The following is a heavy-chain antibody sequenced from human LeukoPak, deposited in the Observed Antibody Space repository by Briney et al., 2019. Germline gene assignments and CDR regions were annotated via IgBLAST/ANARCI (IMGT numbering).Heavy chain of an antibody. CDR2: INPNSGGT. V-gene: IGHV1-2*02. D-gene: IGHD3-16*02. J-gene: IGHJ1*01. CDR1: GYTFTGYY. CDR3: ARGLITFGGVIVMPNAEYFQH. Sequence: GASVKVSCKASGYTFTGYYMHWVRQAPGQGLEWMGWINPNSGGTNYAQKFQGRVTMTRDTSISTAYMELSRLRSDDTAVYYCARGLITFGGVIVMPNAEYFQHWGQGTLVTVSS.